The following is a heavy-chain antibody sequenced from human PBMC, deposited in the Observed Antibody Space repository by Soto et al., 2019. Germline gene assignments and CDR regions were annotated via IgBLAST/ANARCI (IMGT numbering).Heavy chain of an antibody. D-gene: IGHD3-22*01. CDR2: IYYSGST. V-gene: IGHV4-39*01. CDR3: ARLSYYYDSSGPDY. Sequence: NPSATLSLTCTVSGGSISSSSYYWGWIRQPPGKGLEWIGSIYYSGSTYYNPSLKSRVTISVDTSKNQFSLKLSSVTAADTAVYYCARLSYYYDSSGPDYWGQGTLVTVSS. J-gene: IGHJ4*02. CDR1: GGSISSSSYY.